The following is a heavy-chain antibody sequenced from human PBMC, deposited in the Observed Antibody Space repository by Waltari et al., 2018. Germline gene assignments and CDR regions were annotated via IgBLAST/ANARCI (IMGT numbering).Heavy chain of an antibody. D-gene: IGHD3-3*01. CDR2: ISTTGHYI. J-gene: IGHJ4*02. CDR1: GFTFGYFH. V-gene: IGHV3-21*01. Sequence: VQLVESGGGLVKPGESLRLSCVASGFTFGYFHNDWVRHTPRKGLEWVSSISTTGHYIYSADSLQGRFSISRDNAKNSLYLQMHNLRPEDTAIYYCARELFTEYDEDEGIDYWGQGTLVTVSS. CDR3: ARELFTEYDEDEGIDY.